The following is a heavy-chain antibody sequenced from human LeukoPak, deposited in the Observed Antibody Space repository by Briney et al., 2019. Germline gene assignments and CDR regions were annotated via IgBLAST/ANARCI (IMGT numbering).Heavy chain of an antibody. CDR1: GFTLSSYE. V-gene: IGHV3-48*03. CDR2: ISSSGSTI. J-gene: IGHJ4*02. Sequence: PGGSLRLSCAASGFTLSSYEMNWVRQAPGKGLEWVSYISSSGSTIYYADSVKGRFTISRDNAKNSLYLQMNSLRAENTAVYYCATYYYDSSGPFDYWGQVTLVTVSS. D-gene: IGHD3-22*01. CDR3: ATYYYDSSGPFDY.